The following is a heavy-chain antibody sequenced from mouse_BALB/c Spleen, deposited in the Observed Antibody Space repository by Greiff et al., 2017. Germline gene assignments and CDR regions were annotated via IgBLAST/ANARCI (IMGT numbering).Heavy chain of an antibody. CDR3: ARDRTPYYYGSSYVGFAY. V-gene: IGHV5-4*02. Sequence: EVHLVESGGGLVKPGGSLKLSCAASGFTLSDYYMYWVRQTPEKRLEWVATISDGGSYTYYPDSVKGRFTISRDNAKNNLYLQMSSLKSEDTAMYYCARDRTPYYYGSSYVGFAYWGQGTLVTVSA. D-gene: IGHD1-1*01. CDR2: ISDGGSYT. J-gene: IGHJ3*01. CDR1: GFTLSDYY.